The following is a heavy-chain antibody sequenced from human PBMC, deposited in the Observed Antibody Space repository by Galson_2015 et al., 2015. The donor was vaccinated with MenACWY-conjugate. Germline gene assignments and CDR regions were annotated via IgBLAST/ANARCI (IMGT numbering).Heavy chain of an antibody. CDR1: GFTFSSYS. V-gene: IGHV3-48*04. J-gene: IGHJ4*02. CDR2: ISSSSSTI. Sequence: SLRLSCAASGFTFSSYSMNWVRQAPGKGLEWVSYISSSSSTIYYADSVKGRFTISRDNAKNSLYLQMNSLRAEDTAVYYCASMYCGGDCGNFGYWGQGTLVTVSS. D-gene: IGHD2-21*02. CDR3: ASMYCGGDCGNFGY.